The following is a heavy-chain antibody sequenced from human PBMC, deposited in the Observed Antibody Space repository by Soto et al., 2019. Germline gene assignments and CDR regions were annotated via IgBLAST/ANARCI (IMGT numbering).Heavy chain of an antibody. CDR3: ARVSGSYYYGMDV. D-gene: IGHD1-26*01. CDR2: IHYSGST. V-gene: IGHV4-59*01. Sequence: PSETLSLTCTVSGGSISSYYWSWIRQPPGKGLEWIGYIHYSGSTNYNPSLKSRVTISVDTSKNQFSLKLSSVTAADTAVYYCARVSGSYYYGMDVWGQGITVTVSS. J-gene: IGHJ6*02. CDR1: GGSISSYY.